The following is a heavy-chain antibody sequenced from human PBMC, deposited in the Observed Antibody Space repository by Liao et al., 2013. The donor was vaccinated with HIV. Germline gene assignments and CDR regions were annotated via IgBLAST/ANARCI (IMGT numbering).Heavy chain of an antibody. V-gene: IGHV4-34*01. CDR2: INHNGGT. CDR1: GGSFSGYY. D-gene: IGHD1-1*01. CDR3: ARRYNWNDVSFDY. Sequence: QVQLQQWGAGLLKPSETLSLTCAVYGGSFSGYYWTWIRHPPGKGLEWIGEINHNGGTNHNPSLETRVTISVDTSKNQFSLKLSSVTAADTAVYYCARRYNWNDVSFDYWGQGTLVTVSS. J-gene: IGHJ4*02.